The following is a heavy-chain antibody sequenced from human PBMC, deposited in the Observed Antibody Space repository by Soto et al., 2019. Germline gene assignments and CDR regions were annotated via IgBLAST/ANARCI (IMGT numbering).Heavy chain of an antibody. CDR1: GGTFSSYA. CDR2: IIPIFGTA. Sequence: QVQLVQSGAEVKKPGSSVKVSCKASGGTFSSYAISWVRQAPGQGLDWMGGIIPIFGTANYAQKFQGRVTITADESTSTAYLELSSLRYEDTDVYYCASDSTEMATNGHGAFDIWGQGTMVTVSS. J-gene: IGHJ3*02. V-gene: IGHV1-69*01. D-gene: IGHD5-12*01. CDR3: ASDSTEMATNGHGAFDI.